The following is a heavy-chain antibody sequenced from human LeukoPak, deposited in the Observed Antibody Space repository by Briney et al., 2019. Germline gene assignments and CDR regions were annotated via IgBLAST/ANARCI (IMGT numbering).Heavy chain of an antibody. Sequence: GGSLRLSCAASGLTFSFYWMSWVRQAPGKGLEWVANIKEDGSEKYYVGSVKGRFTISRDNAKNSLFLQLDSLRAEDTAVYYCARGKYYFDYWGQGTLVTVSS. CDR1: GLTFSFYW. CDR3: ARGKYYFDY. CDR2: IKEDGSEK. J-gene: IGHJ4*02. V-gene: IGHV3-7*05.